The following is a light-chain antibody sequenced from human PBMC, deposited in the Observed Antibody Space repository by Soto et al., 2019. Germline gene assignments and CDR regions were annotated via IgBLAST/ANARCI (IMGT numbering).Light chain of an antibody. V-gene: IGKV2-28*01. CDR1: QSLLHSNGYNY. J-gene: IGKJ2*01. CDR2: LSS. CDR3: MQALQTPYT. Sequence: DIVMTQSPLSLPVTPGETASISCRSSQSLLHSNGYNYLDWYLQKPGQSPQLLFYLSSDRASGVPDRFSGSGSGTDFTLKISRLEAEDVGVYYCMQALQTPYTFGQGTKLEI.